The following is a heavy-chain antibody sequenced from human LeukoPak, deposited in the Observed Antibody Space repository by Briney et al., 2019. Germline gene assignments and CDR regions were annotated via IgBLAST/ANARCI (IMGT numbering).Heavy chain of an antibody. V-gene: IGHV1-2*04. CDR3: ARAIVGIAVAGNWFDP. D-gene: IGHD6-19*01. J-gene: IGHJ5*02. CDR1: GYTFTGYY. CDR2: INPNSGGT. Sequence: ASVKVSCKASGYTFTGYYMHWVRQAPGQGLEWMGRINPNSGGTNYAQKFQGWVTMTRDTSISTAYMELSRLRSDDTAVYYCARAIVGIAVAGNWFDPWGQGTLVTVSS.